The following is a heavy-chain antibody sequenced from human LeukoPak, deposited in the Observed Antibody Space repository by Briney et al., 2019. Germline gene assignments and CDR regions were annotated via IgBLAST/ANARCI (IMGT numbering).Heavy chain of an antibody. V-gene: IGHV3-66*01. J-gene: IGHJ4*02. CDR2: IYNGDNT. CDR3: ARASRWLAFDN. CDR1: RFTVSNNH. D-gene: IGHD6-19*01. Sequence: GGSLRLSCVASRFTVSNNHMNWVREAPGKGLEWVSVIYNGDNTYYADSVQGRFTISKDNSKNTLYLQMNSLRPEDTAVYFCARASRWLAFDNWGQGTLVTVSS.